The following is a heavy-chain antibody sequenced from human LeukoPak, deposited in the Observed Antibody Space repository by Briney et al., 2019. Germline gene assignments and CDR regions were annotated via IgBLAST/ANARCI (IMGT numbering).Heavy chain of an antibody. CDR2: ISTSSSTI. J-gene: IGHJ3*02. CDR3: ARVQFDTSGFHNGFDI. Sequence: PGGSLRLSCAASGFTFSTYTMNWVRQAPGKGLEWISYISTSSSTIYYADSVKGRFTISRDNAKNILYLQMSSLRAEDTALYHCARVQFDTSGFHNGFDIWGPGTMVTVSS. V-gene: IGHV3-48*04. CDR1: GFTFSTYT. D-gene: IGHD3-22*01.